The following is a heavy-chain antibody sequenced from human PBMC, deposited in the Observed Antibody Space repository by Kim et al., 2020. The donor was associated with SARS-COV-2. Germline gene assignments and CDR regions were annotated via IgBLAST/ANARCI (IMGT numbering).Heavy chain of an antibody. V-gene: IGHV4-39*01. J-gene: IGHJ2*01. Sequence: SETLSLTCSVSGGSISSSDYYWGWIRQPPGKGLVWIATIYYSGSTYYNPSLKGRVTISVDTSKKQFSLRLSSVTAADAAVYYCARHLRNWYFDLWGRGTLVTVSS. CDR1: GGSISSSDYY. CDR3: ARHLRNWYFDL. CDR2: IYYSGST.